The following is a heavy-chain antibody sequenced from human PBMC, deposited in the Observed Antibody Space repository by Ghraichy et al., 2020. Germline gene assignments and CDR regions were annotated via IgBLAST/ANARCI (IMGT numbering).Heavy chain of an antibody. CDR3: VKGRWDPSFRYFDS. J-gene: IGHJ4*02. V-gene: IGHV3-23*01. D-gene: IGHD1-26*01. CDR2: MSGTGGMT. CDR1: GFTFSNYA. Sequence: GGSLRLSCAASGFTFSNYAMSWVRQAPAKGLEWVSAMSGTGGMTNYADSVKGRFSISRDNSRNTVYLQMNSLRGEDTALYYCVKGRWDPSFRYFDSWGQGTLVTVSS.